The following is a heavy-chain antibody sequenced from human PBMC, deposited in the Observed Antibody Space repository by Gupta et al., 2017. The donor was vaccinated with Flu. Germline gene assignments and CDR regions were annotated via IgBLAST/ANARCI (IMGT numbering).Heavy chain of an antibody. Sequence: QVQLVQSGAEVKKPGASVKVSCKVSGYTLTELSMHWVRQAPGKGLEWMGGFDPEDGETIYAQKFQGRVTMTEDTSTDTADRELSSLRSEETAVYDCATGLFISTSCPIFYGMDVGGQGTTVTVSS. CDR2: FDPEDGET. V-gene: IGHV1-24*01. D-gene: IGHD2-2*01. CDR3: ATGLFISTSCPIFYGMDV. CDR1: GYTLTELS. J-gene: IGHJ6*02.